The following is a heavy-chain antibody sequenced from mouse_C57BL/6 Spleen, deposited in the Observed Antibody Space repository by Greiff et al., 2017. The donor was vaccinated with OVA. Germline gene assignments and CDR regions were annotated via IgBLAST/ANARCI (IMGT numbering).Heavy chain of an antibody. CDR2: IYPSDSET. Sequence: QVHVKQPGAELVRPGSSVKLSCKASGYTFTSYWMDWVKQRPGQGLEWIGNIYPSDSETHYNQKFKDKATLTVDKSSSTAYMQLSSLTSEDSAVYYCARSGDYDLYCDYWGQGTTLTVSS. CDR1: GYTFTSYW. CDR3: ARSGDYDLYCDY. D-gene: IGHD2-4*01. V-gene: IGHV1-61*01. J-gene: IGHJ2*01.